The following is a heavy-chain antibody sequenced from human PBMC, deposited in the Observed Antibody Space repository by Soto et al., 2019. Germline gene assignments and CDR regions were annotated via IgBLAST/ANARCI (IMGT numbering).Heavy chain of an antibody. Sequence: QVQLQESGPGLVKPSETLSLTCTVSGGSISSYYWSWIRQPPGKGLEWIGYIYYSGSTNYNPSLKSCVTIPVDTRRNQVSLKLSSVTAADTAVYYCAGDGGNTGDFDYWGQGTLVTVSS. D-gene: IGHD1-26*01. V-gene: IGHV4-59*01. CDR1: GGSISSYY. J-gene: IGHJ4*02. CDR2: IYYSGST. CDR3: AGDGGNTGDFDY.